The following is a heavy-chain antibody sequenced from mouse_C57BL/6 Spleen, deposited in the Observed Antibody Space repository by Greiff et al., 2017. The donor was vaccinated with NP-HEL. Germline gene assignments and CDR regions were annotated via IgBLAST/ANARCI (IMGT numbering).Heavy chain of an antibody. Sequence: EVQRVESGGGLVKPGGSLKLSCAASGFTFSDYGMHWVRQAPERGLEWVAYISSGSSTIYYADTVKGRFTLSRDNAKNTLFLQMTSLRSEDTAMYYCARAWVGDWYFDVWGTGTTVTVSS. V-gene: IGHV5-17*01. CDR2: ISSGSSTI. D-gene: IGHD1-1*01. J-gene: IGHJ1*03. CDR1: GFTFSDYG. CDR3: ARAWVGDWYFDV.